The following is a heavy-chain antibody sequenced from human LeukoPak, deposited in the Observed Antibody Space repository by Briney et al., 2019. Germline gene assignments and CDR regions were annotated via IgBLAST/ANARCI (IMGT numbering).Heavy chain of an antibody. D-gene: IGHD3-3*01. V-gene: IGHV4-34*01. CDR3: ARHPPYYDFWSGHRTSFDY. J-gene: IGHJ4*02. Sequence: SETLSLTCAVYGGSFSGYYWSWIRQPPGKGLEWIGEINHSGSTNYNPSLKSRVTISVDTSKNQFSLKLSSVTAADTAVYYCARHPPYYDFWSGHRTSFDYWGQGTLVTVSS. CDR1: GGSFSGYY. CDR2: INHSGST.